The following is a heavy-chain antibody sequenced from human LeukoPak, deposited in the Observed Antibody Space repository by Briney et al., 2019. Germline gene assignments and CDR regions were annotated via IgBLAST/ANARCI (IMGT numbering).Heavy chain of an antibody. CDR1: GGSISSGSYS. Sequence: SETLSLTCTVSGGSISSGSYSWNWIRQPAGKGLEWIGRIYTSGSTNYNLSLKSRLTISVDTSKNQFSLKLSSVTAADTAVYYCARAEWELDDAFDIWGQGTMVNVSS. D-gene: IGHD1-26*01. V-gene: IGHV4-61*02. J-gene: IGHJ3*02. CDR2: IYTSGST. CDR3: ARAEWELDDAFDI.